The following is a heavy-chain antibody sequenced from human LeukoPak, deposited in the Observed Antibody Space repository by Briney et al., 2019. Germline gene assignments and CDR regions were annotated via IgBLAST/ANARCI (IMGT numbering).Heavy chain of an antibody. CDR1: GYSISSGYY. V-gene: IGHV4-38-2*01. J-gene: IGHJ4*02. D-gene: IGHD1-7*01. Sequence: PSETLSLTCAVSGYSISSGYYWGWIRQPPGKGLEWIGRIFHSGITYYNPSLETRVTLSVDTSKNQFSLNVNSVTAADAAVYYCARGAGTRHLDYWGQGTLVTVSS. CDR2: IFHSGIT. CDR3: ARGAGTRHLDY.